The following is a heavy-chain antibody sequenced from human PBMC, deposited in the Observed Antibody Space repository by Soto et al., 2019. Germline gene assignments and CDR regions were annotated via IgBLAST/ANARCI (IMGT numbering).Heavy chain of an antibody. Sequence: QVQLVQSGAEVRKPGASVKVSCKASGYTFSTSGMRWLRQAPGQGLEWMGWISIYNGDTNDAPKFQDRVTMTSDTSTSTVYMELRSLRSADTAVYYCARAGAAPYYYYGMDVWGHGTRVTVSS. V-gene: IGHV1-18*01. CDR3: ARAGAAPYYYYGMDV. CDR1: GYTFSTSG. CDR2: ISIYNGDT. D-gene: IGHD2-15*01. J-gene: IGHJ6*02.